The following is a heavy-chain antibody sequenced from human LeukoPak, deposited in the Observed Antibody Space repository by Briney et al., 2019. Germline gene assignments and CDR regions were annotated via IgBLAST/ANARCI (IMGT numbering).Heavy chain of an antibody. CDR2: MKTNSGNT. CDR3: ARGTLHDYGDI. CDR1: GYTFTSYD. V-gene: IGHV1-8*03. Sequence: GASVKVSCKASGYTFTSYDINWVRQATGQGLEWMGWMKTNSGNTGYAQKLQGRVTITRNNSVSTGYMELSSLRSEDTAVYYCARGTLHDYGDIWGQGTMVTVSS. D-gene: IGHD4-17*01. J-gene: IGHJ3*02.